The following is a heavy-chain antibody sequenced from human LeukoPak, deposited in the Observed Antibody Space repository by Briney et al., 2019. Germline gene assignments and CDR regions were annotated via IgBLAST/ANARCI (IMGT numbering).Heavy chain of an antibody. J-gene: IGHJ4*02. V-gene: IGHV3-30*04. Sequence: GGSLRLSCAASGFTFSSYAMHWVRQAPGKGLEWVAVISYDGSNKYYADSVKGRFTISRDNSKNTLYLQMNSLRAEDTAVYYCARSDGGSYDYKGQGTLVTVSS. CDR1: GFTFSSYA. CDR3: ARSDGGSYDY. CDR2: ISYDGSNK. D-gene: IGHD2-15*01.